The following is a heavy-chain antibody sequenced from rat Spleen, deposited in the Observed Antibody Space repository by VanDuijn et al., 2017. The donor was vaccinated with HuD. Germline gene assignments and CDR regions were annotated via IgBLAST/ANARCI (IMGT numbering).Heavy chain of an antibody. V-gene: IGHV5-19*01. CDR3: AKFESGYNGDYFDY. CDR2: ITTGGSNT. CDR1: GFTFSNYG. J-gene: IGHJ2*01. Sequence: EVQLVESGGGLVQPGRSLKLSCAVSGFTFSNYGLHWIRQAPTKSLEWVASITTGGSNTYYRDSVKGRFTISRDNAKSTLYLQMNSLRSEDTATYYCAKFESGYNGDYFDYWGQGVMVTVSS. D-gene: IGHD1-4*01.